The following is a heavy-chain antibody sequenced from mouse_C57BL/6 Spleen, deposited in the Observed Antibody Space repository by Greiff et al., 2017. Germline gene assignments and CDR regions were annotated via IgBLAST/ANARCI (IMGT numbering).Heavy chain of an antibody. CDR2: ISYDGSN. D-gene: IGHD6-5*01. Sequence: EVKLQESGPGLVKPSQSLSLTCSVTGYSITSGYYWNWIRQFPGNKLEWMGYISYDGSNNYNPSLKNRISITRDTSKNQFFLKLNSVTTEDTATYYCAREDYEAYAAEPYWGQGTLVTVSA. CDR1: GYSITSGYY. CDR3: AREDYEAYAAEPY. V-gene: IGHV3-6*01. J-gene: IGHJ3*01.